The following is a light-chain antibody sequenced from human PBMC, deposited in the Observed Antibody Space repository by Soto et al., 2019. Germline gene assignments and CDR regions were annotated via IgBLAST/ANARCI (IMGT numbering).Light chain of an antibody. CDR2: DVN. CDR3: CSYAHTTRV. V-gene: IGLV2-8*01. Sequence: QSALTQPPSASGSPGQSVTISCTGTSGDIGGYDYVSWYQFHPGKAPKMIIYDVNKQPSGVPHRFSGSKSGNTASQTISWMQAEDEADYYCCSYAHTTRVFSGETKLTVL. J-gene: IGLJ3*02. CDR1: SGDIGGYDY.